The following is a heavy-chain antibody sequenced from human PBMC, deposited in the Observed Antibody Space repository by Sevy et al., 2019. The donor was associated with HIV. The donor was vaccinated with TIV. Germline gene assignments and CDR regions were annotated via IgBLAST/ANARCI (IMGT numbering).Heavy chain of an antibody. V-gene: IGHV3-33*01. D-gene: IGHD4-17*01. CDR2: MWFDGSNT. Sequence: GGTLKISCAASGFTFSTYGMHWVRQAPGKGLEWVAVMWFDGSNTYYADSVKGRFTISRDIAKNTLRLQMNSLRAEDTAVYYCARDLEFYDYGDYGPAFMPDYWGQGTLVTVSS. CDR3: ARDLEFYDYGDYGPAFMPDY. CDR1: GFTFSTYG. J-gene: IGHJ4*02.